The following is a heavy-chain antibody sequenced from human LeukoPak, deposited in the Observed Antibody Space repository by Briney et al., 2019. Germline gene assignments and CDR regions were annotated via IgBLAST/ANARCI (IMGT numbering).Heavy chain of an antibody. V-gene: IGHV4-39*07. D-gene: IGHD3-10*01. Sequence: PSETLSLTCTVSGGSISSSSYYWGWIRQPPGKGLEWIGSIYYSGSTYYNPSLKSRVTKSLDTSKNQFSLKLRSVTAADTAVYYCAREESLLWGSRYGMDVWGQGTLVTVSS. CDR3: AREESLLWGSRYGMDV. CDR1: GGSISSSSYY. J-gene: IGHJ6*02. CDR2: IYYSGST.